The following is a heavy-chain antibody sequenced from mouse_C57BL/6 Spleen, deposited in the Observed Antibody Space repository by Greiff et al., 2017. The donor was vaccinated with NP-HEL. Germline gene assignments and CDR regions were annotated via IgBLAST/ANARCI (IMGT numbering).Heavy chain of an antibody. CDR2: INTDYGTT. D-gene: IGHD4-1*01. Sequence: EVQLQQSGPELVKPGASVKISCKASGYSFTDYNMNWVKQSNGKSLEWIGVINTDYGTTSYNQKVKGRVTLTVDHYSNTAYMQLNSLTAEDSAVYYCARRAGTYIDDWGTGTTVTVSS. CDR3: ARRAGTYIDD. J-gene: IGHJ1*03. V-gene: IGHV1-39*01. CDR1: GYSFTDYN.